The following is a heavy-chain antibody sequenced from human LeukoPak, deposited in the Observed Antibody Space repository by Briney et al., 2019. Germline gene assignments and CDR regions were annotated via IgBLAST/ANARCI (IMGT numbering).Heavy chain of an antibody. CDR3: ARGSGSYGSYYFDY. V-gene: IGHV1-18*01. Sequence: ASVKVSCKASGYTFTSYGISWVRQARGQGSEWVGWISAYNGNTNYAQKLQGRGTITRDTSPTTAYMELRSLRSDDTAVYYCARGSGSYGSYYFDYWGQGTLVTVSS. J-gene: IGHJ4*02. CDR2: ISAYNGNT. CDR1: GYTFTSYG. D-gene: IGHD1-26*01.